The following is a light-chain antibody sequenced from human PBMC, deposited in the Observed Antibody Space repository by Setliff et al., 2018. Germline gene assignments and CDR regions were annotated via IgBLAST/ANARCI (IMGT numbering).Light chain of an antibody. CDR2: DVS. CDR1: RYDIGDHDY. Sequence: QSVLTQPASVSGSPGQSITISCSGTRYDIGDHDYVSWYQRYPGEAPKLLIYDVSKRPSGVSGRFSGSKSGTTASLTISALRTEDEADYYCSSYTSNSVLGIFGGGTK. J-gene: IGLJ2*01. V-gene: IGLV2-14*03. CDR3: SSYTSNSVLGI.